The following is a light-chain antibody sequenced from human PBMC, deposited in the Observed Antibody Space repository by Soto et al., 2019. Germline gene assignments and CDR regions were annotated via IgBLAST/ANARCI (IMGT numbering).Light chain of an antibody. CDR1: SSDVGGYNY. CDR3: SSYTSSSTPV. J-gene: IGLJ2*01. Sequence: QSALTQPASVSGSPGQSITISCTGTSSDVGGYNYVSWYQQHLGKAPKLMIYEVSNRLSGVSSRFSGSKSGNTASLTISGLQAEDEADYYCSSYTSSSTPVFGGGTKVTVL. V-gene: IGLV2-14*01. CDR2: EVS.